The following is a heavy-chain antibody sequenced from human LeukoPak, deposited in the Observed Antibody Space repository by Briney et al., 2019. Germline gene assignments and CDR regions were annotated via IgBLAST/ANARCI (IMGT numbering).Heavy chain of an antibody. CDR3: ARDAYGGNHMEDY. CDR2: ISAYNGNT. V-gene: IGHV1-18*01. D-gene: IGHD4-23*01. Sequence: ASVKVSCKASGGTFSSYAISWVRQAPGQGLEWMGWISAYNGNTNYAQKLQGRVTMTTDTSTSTAYMELRSLRSDDTAVYYCARDAYGGNHMEDYWGQGTLVTVSS. CDR1: GGTFSSYA. J-gene: IGHJ4*02.